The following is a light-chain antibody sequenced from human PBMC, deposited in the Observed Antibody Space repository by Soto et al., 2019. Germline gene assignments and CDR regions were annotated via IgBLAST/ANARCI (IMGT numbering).Light chain of an antibody. CDR3: EQENNWPPDGT. V-gene: IGKV3-15*01. CDR2: GAS. Sequence: EIVMTQSPATLSVSTGERATLSCSASQRVGSILAWYQHNPGQAPRLLIYGASIRATGIPARFSGSGSGTEFTLAISSRQYEEVAMYFYEQENNWPPDGTFGQGTKVEIK. CDR1: QRVGSI. J-gene: IGKJ2*01.